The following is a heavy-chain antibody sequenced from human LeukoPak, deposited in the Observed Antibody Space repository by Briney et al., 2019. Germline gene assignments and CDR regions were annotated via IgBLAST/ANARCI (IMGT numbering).Heavy chain of an antibody. CDR1: GFTFSSYA. J-gene: IGHJ4*02. CDR3: AKAVGQWLVEFDY. CDR2: ISGSGGST. D-gene: IGHD6-19*01. Sequence: GGSLRLSCAASGFTFSSYATSWVRQAPGKGLEWVSAISGSGGSTYYADPVKGRFTISRDNSKNTLYLQMNSLRAEDTAVYYCAKAVGQWLVEFDYWGQGTLATVSS. V-gene: IGHV3-23*01.